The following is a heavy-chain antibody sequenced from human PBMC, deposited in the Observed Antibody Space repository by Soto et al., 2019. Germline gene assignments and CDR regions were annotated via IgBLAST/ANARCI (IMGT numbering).Heavy chain of an antibody. CDR3: SRGAILYTITQY. D-gene: IGHD2-8*01. Sequence: QVQLQQWGAGLLKPSATLSLTCAVYGGSFSGYYWSWIRQPPGKGLEWIGEINHSGSTNYNPSLKSRVTISVDTAKNQFSLKLSSVTAADTAVYDCSRGAILYTITQYWGQGTLVTVSS. CDR1: GGSFSGYY. CDR2: INHSGST. V-gene: IGHV4-34*01. J-gene: IGHJ4*02.